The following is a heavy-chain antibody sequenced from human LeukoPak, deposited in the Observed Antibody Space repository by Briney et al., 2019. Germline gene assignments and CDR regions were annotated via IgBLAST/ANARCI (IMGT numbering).Heavy chain of an antibody. V-gene: IGHV4-59*01. J-gene: IGHJ4*02. CDR1: GGSISSYH. CDR2: MHYSGST. Sequence: SETLSLTCTVSGGSISSYHWSWIRQPPGKGLEWIGYMHYSGSTSYNPSLKSRVTISVDTSKKQFSLQLSSLTAADTAVYHCAREGDFRDFDYWGQGTLVTVSS. D-gene: IGHD2-21*02. CDR3: AREGDFRDFDY.